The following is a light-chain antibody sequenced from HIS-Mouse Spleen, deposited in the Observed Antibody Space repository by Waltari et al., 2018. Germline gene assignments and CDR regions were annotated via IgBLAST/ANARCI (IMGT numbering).Light chain of an antibody. J-gene: IGLJ2*01. CDR3: YSTDSSGNHRV. CDR2: EDS. CDR1: AFPKKY. V-gene: IGLV3-10*01. Sequence: SYELTQPPSVSVSPGQTARLTCSGDAFPKKYAHWYQQKAGQATVLVIYEDSKRPSGIPERFSGSSSGTMATLTISGAQVEDEADYYCYSTDSSGNHRVFGGGTKLTVL.